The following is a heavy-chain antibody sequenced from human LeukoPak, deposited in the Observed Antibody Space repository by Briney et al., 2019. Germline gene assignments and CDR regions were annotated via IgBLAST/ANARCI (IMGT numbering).Heavy chain of an antibody. J-gene: IGHJ6*02. CDR2: INPSGGST. CDR1: GFTFTSYY. V-gene: IGHV1-46*01. CDR3: ARGILSYYYGMDV. Sequence: GASVTVSCTASGFTFTSYYMHWVRQAPGQGLEWMGIINPSGGSTSYAQKFQGRVTMTRDTSTSTVYMELSSLRSEDTAVYYCARGILSYYYGMDVWGQGTTVTVSS.